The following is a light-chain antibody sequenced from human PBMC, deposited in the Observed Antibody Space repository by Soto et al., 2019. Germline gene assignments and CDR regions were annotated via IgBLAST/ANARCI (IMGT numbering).Light chain of an antibody. Sequence: VIWMTQSPSLLSASTGDRVTISCRASQGISSYLAWYQQKPGKAPELLIYAASTLQSGVPSRFSGSGSGTDFTITSSCLPYEVVASYYYQQYYCFPWTFGQGTKVEIK. J-gene: IGKJ1*01. CDR1: QGISSY. CDR2: AAS. CDR3: QQYYCFPWT. V-gene: IGKV1D-8*03.